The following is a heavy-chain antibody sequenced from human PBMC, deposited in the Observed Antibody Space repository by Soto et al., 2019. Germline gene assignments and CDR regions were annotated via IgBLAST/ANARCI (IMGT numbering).Heavy chain of an antibody. V-gene: IGHV1-69*06. CDR1: GGTLSDHG. CDR2: TIPVFNTA. J-gene: IGHJ3*02. Sequence: QVQLEQSGAEVKKPGSSVKVSCKASGGTLSDHGVAWLRQAPGQGLEWMGGTIPVFNTAKYAQKFQGRVNVTADKFTNIAYMELSSLRSEATAFYFCARGIYGSGNYYAGPSAFDIWGQGTMVIVSS. CDR3: ARGIYGSGNYYAGPSAFDI. D-gene: IGHD3-10*01.